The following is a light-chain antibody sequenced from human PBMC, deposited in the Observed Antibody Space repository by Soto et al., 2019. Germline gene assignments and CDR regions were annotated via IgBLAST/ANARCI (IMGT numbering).Light chain of an antibody. CDR1: SSDVGTYNS. CDR2: DVT. J-gene: IGLJ2*01. Sequence: QSALTQPASVSGSPRQSVTISCTGTSSDVGTYNSVSWYQQYPGKGPKLVLYDVTKRPSGVPDRFSGSKSGNTASLTISDLQIEDEADYHCCAYAGSYTLLFGGGTKLTVL. CDR3: CAYAGSYTLL. V-gene: IGLV2-11*01.